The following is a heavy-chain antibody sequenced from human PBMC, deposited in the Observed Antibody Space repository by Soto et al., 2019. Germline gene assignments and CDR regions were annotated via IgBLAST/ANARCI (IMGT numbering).Heavy chain of an antibody. V-gene: IGHV4-39*01. CDR1: GGSISSSSYY. CDR2: IYYSGST. Sequence: QLQLQESGPGLVKPSETLSLTCTVSGGSISSSSYYWGWIRQPPGKGLEWIGSIYYSGSTYYNPSLKSRVTISVDTSKNQFSLKLSSVTAADTAVYYCARRNGDSYFDYWGQGTLVTVSS. CDR3: ARRNGDSYFDY. J-gene: IGHJ4*02. D-gene: IGHD4-17*01.